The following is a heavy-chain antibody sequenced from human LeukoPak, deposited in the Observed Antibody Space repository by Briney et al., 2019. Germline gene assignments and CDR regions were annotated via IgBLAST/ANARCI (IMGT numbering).Heavy chain of an antibody. V-gene: IGHV3-21*01. J-gene: IGHJ4*02. Sequence: GGSLRLSCAASGFTFSTYSMNWVRQAPGKGLEWVSSISYGRSDMYYADSLKGRFTISRDNARNSLYLQMNSLGVEDTAVYYCARDEYAAGSIDYWGQGALVTVSS. CDR3: ARDEYAAGSIDY. D-gene: IGHD6-13*01. CDR1: GFTFSTYS. CDR2: ISYGRSDM.